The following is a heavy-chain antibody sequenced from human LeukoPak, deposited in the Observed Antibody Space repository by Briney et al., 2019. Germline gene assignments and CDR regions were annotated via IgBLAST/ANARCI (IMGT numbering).Heavy chain of an antibody. Sequence: SETLSLTCAVYGGSFRGYYWSWVHQPPGKGLEWIGEINHSGSTNYNPSLKSRVTISVDTSKNQFSLKLSSVTAADTAVYYCARVSWFPGTSYYYMDVWGKGTTVTVSS. V-gene: IGHV4-34*01. CDR1: GGSFRGYY. CDR3: ARVSWFPGTSYYYMDV. D-gene: IGHD1-1*01. CDR2: INHSGST. J-gene: IGHJ6*03.